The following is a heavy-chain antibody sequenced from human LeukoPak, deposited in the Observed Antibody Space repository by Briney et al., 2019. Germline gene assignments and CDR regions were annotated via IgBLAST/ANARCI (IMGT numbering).Heavy chain of an antibody. CDR2: INPSGGST. D-gene: IGHD3-3*01. CDR3: VWSGYLSGGVY. Sequence: ASVKVSCKASGYTFTSYYMHWVRQAPGQGLEWMGIINPSGGSTSYAQKFQGRVTMTRDTSTSTVYMELSSLRSEDTAVYYCVWSGYLSGGVYWGQGTLVTVSS. V-gene: IGHV1-46*01. CDR1: GYTFTSYY. J-gene: IGHJ4*02.